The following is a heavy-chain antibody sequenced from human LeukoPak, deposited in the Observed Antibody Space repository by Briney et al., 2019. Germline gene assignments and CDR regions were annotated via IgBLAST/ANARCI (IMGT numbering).Heavy chain of an antibody. CDR1: GFTFSNYN. J-gene: IGHJ4*02. Sequence: PGGSLRLSCAASGFTFSNYNMNWVRQAPGKGLEWVSSISSSSFIYYADSVKGRFTISRDNAKRSLYLQMNSLSDEDTAVYYCAVEDDPHYVSQRIPGIDYWGQGTLVTVSS. D-gene: IGHD3-10*02. CDR3: AVEDDPHYVSQRIPGIDY. CDR2: ISSSSFI. V-gene: IGHV3-69-1*01.